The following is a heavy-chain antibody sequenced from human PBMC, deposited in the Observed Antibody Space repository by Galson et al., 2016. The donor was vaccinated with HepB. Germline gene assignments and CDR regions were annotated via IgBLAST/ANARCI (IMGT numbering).Heavy chain of an antibody. CDR3: VTPGGGSAVLAI. D-gene: IGHD3-3*01. Sequence: SLRLSCAASGFTFSNYFMTWVRQAPGKGLESVANINQDGSRTYYVDSVKGRFTISRDNPKNSLYLQMNSLRAEDTAVYYCVTPGGGSAVLAIWGKGTMVTVSS. CDR2: INQDGSRT. V-gene: IGHV3-7*01. CDR1: GFTFSNYF. J-gene: IGHJ3*02.